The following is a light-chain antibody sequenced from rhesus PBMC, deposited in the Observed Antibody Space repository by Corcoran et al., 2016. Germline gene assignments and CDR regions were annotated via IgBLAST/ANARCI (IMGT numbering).Light chain of an antibody. V-gene: IGKV3-35*01. CDR2: AAS. J-gene: IGKJ4*01. CDR1: QSVGSN. CDR3: QQYSNWPT. Sequence: EIVLTQSPATLSLSPGERATLSCRTSQSVGSNLAWYQQKPGQAPRLLIYAASSRATGIPARFRGSGSGTDFTLTISSLEPEDVGVCYCQQYSNWPTFGGGTKVELK.